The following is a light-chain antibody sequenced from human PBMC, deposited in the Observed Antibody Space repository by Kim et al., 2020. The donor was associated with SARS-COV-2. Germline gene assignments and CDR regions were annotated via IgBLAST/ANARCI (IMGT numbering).Light chain of an antibody. CDR1: QSVLYSSDNKNY. J-gene: IGKJ5*01. V-gene: IGKV4-1*01. Sequence: DIVMTQSPDSLAVSLGERATINCKSSQSVLYSSDNKNYLNWYQQKPGQPPKLLINWASTRESGVPDRFSGSGSGADFTLTISRTQAEDVAVYYCQQYYSAPITFGQGTRLEIK. CDR3: QQYYSAPIT. CDR2: WAS.